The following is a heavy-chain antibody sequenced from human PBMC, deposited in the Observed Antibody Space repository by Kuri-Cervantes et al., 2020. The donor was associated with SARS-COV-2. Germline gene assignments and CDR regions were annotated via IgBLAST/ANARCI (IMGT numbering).Heavy chain of an antibody. CDR1: GDSFSSVNYY. CDR2: VYHSGST. D-gene: IGHD6-19*01. CDR3: ARGVSSAWYDY. V-gene: IGHV4-30-4*08. J-gene: IGHJ4*02. Sequence: SETLSLTCTVSGDSFSSVNYYWNWIRQAPGGGLEWIGYVYHSGSTYSNPSLRSRVTISLDTPNDQFSLNLRSVSAADTAFYYCARGVSSAWYDYWGQGTLVTVSS.